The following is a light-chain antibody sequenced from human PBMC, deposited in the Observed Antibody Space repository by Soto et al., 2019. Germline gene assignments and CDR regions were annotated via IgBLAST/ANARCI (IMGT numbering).Light chain of an antibody. CDR2: GAS. J-gene: IGKJ4*01. CDR1: QSISSY. Sequence: DIQMTQSPSSLSASVGDRVTITCRASQSISSYLNWYQQKPWKDPKVLISGASSLQSGVPFRFIGSGSGTDFTLTISRLQFEDFASYYCQQSHSTPLTFGGGTKVEIK. CDR3: QQSHSTPLT. V-gene: IGKV1-39*01.